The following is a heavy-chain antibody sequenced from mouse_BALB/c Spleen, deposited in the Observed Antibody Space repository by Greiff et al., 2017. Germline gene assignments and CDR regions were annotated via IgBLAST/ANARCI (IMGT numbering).Heavy chain of an antibody. CDR2: IYPYNGGT. CDR1: GYTFTDYN. Sequence: VQLQQSGPELVKPGASVKISCKASGYTFTDYNMHWVKQSHGKSLEWIGYIYPYNGGTGYNQKFKSKATLTVDNSSSTAYMELRSLTSEDSAVYYCARNGYDYAMDYWGQGTSVTVSS. V-gene: IGHV1S29*02. D-gene: IGHD1-2*01. J-gene: IGHJ4*01. CDR3: ARNGYDYAMDY.